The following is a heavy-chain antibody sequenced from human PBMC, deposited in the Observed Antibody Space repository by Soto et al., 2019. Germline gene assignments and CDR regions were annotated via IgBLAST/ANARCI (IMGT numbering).Heavy chain of an antibody. Sequence: QVQLVESGGGVVQPGRSLRLSCAASGFTFSSYGMHWVRQAPGKGLEWVAVISYDGSNKYYADSVKGRFTISRDNSKNTLYLQMNSLRAEDTAVYYCAKTAGYSSSWTPTSYGMDVW. J-gene: IGHJ6*01. CDR1: GFTFSSYG. D-gene: IGHD6-13*01. CDR3: AKTAGYSSSWTPTSYGMDV. V-gene: IGHV3-30*18. CDR2: ISYDGSNK.